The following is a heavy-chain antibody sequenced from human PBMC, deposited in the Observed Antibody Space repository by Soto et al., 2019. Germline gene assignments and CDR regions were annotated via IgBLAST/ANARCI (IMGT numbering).Heavy chain of an antibody. CDR2: IIPIFGTA. J-gene: IGHJ6*02. Sequence: ASVKVSCKASGGTFSSYAISWVRQAPGQGLEWMGGIIPIFGTANYAQKFQGRVTITADKSTSTAYMELSSLRSEDTAVYYCARGEYYDFWSGYFPDNPGHHYGMDVWGQGTTVPVSS. CDR3: ARGEYYDFWSGYFPDNPGHHYGMDV. CDR1: GGTFSSYA. D-gene: IGHD3-3*01. V-gene: IGHV1-69*06.